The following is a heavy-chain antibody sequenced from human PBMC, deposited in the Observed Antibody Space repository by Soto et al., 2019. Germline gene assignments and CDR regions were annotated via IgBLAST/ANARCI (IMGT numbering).Heavy chain of an antibody. CDR3: ARDRLYGAGLIDV. V-gene: IGHV3-30-3*01. CDR1: GFTFSSYG. CDR2: ISSDGSDK. D-gene: IGHD3-10*01. Sequence: QVQLVESGGGVVQPGRSLRLSCAASGFTFSSYGMHWVRQAPGKGLEWVAVISSDGSDKYYADSVKGRCPISRDNSKNTLYVQLNRMRAEDTALYYCARDRLYGAGLIDVWGQGTTVTVSS. J-gene: IGHJ6*02.